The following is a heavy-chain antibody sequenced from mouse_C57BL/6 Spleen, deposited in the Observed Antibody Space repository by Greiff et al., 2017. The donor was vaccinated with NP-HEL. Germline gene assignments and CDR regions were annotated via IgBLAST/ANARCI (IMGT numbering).Heavy chain of an antibody. J-gene: IGHJ4*01. CDR3: ASDGYSYYYAMDY. CDR1: GYSITSGYY. V-gene: IGHV3-6*01. Sequence: EVQLQESGPGLVKPSQSLSLTCSVTGYSITSGYYWNWIRQFPGNKLEWMGYISYDGSNNYNPSLKNRISITRDTSKNQFFLKLNSVTTEDTATYYCASDGYSYYYAMDYWGQGTSVTVSS. CDR2: ISYDGSN. D-gene: IGHD2-3*01.